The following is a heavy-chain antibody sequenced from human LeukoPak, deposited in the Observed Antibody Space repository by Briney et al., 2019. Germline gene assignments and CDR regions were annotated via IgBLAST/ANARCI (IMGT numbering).Heavy chain of an antibody. D-gene: IGHD5-24*01. Sequence: ASVKVPCKASGYTFTSYGISWVRQAPGQGLEWMGWISVYSGETNYAKNYKGRVTMTTDSSTTTVYMELRSLSSDDTGVYYCARDKGRWLEDTFDYWGQGTPVTVSA. CDR2: ISVYSGET. CDR3: ARDKGRWLEDTFDY. J-gene: IGHJ4*02. CDR1: GYTFTSYG. V-gene: IGHV1-18*01.